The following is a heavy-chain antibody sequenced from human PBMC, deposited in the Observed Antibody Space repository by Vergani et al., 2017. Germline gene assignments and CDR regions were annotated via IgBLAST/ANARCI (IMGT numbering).Heavy chain of an antibody. Sequence: EVQLLQSGGGVIQPGGSVRLSCAASGFTFSACPMTWVRQAPGKGLEWVSAISGRYPSTYYADSVKGRFTISRDNSKNILYLQMNSLRAEDTAVYYCARLSYDTTPYLQGGYDCWVQGTLVSVSS. CDR1: GFTFSACP. CDR3: ARLSYDTTPYLQGGYDC. J-gene: IGHJ4*02. CDR2: ISGRYPST. D-gene: IGHD3-22*01. V-gene: IGHV3-23*01.